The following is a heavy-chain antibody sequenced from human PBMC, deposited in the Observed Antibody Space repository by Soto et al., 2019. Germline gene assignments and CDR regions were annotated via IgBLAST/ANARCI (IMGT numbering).Heavy chain of an antibody. CDR3: ARGLIRHYDILTGYYVDDAFDI. V-gene: IGHV4-34*01. CDR2: INHSGST. Sequence: PSETLSLTCTVSGGSISSYYWTWIRQPPRTGLEWIGEINHSGSTNYNPSLKSRVTISVDTSKNQFSLKLSSVTAADTAVYYCARGLIRHYDILTGYYVDDAFDIWGQGTMVTVSS. D-gene: IGHD3-9*01. CDR1: GGSISSYY. J-gene: IGHJ3*02.